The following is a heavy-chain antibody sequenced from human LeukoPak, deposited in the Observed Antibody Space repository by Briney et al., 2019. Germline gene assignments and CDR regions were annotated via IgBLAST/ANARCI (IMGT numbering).Heavy chain of an antibody. J-gene: IGHJ4*01. V-gene: IGHV3-11*05. Sequence: PGGSLRLSCAAAGFTFSDYYMSWIRQAPGKGLEWVSYISSSSSYTNYADSVKGRFTISRYNAKNSLYLQMNSLRAEDTAVYYCARDQITYYYGSGSCRNYADCWGHGILVSVSS. CDR2: ISSSSSYT. CDR3: ARDQITYYYGSGSCRNYADC. CDR1: GFTFSDYY. D-gene: IGHD3-10*01.